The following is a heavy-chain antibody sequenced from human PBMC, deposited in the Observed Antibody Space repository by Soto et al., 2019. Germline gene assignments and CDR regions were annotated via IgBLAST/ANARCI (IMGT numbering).Heavy chain of an antibody. V-gene: IGHV3-11*01. Sequence: QVQLVESGGGLVKPGGSLRLSCAASGFTFSDYYMSWIRQAPGKGLEWVSYISSSGSTIYYADSVKGRFTISRDNAKNSLYVQMNSLRAEDTAVYYCARDIGYCSGGSCLNENWFDPCGQGTLVTVSS. CDR3: ARDIGYCSGGSCLNENWFDP. CDR2: ISSSGSTI. D-gene: IGHD2-15*01. CDR1: GFTFSDYY. J-gene: IGHJ5*02.